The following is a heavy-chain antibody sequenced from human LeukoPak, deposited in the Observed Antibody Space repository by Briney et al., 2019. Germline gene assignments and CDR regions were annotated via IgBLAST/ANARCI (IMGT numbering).Heavy chain of an antibody. V-gene: IGHV1-46*01. Sequence: ASVKVSCKASGYSFTKYYMHWMRQAPGQGLEWMGVINPRDGGTSFAQKFQGRVTMTRDTSTSTVCMGLSSLRSEDTAVYYCATYGSGVQASFDYWGQGSLVTVSS. CDR3: ATYGSGVQASFDY. CDR2: INPRDGGT. D-gene: IGHD3-10*01. J-gene: IGHJ4*02. CDR1: GYSFTKYY.